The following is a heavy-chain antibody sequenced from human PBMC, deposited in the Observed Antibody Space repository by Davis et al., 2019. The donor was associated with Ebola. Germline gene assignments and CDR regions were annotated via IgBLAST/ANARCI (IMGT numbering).Heavy chain of an antibody. CDR3: ASHSGRAPPLD. CDR1: GFTFSGYW. Sequence: GESLKISCAASGFTFSGYWMSWVRQAPGKGLEWVANIKQDGSEKYYVDSVKGRFTISRDSAKNSLYLQMNSLRAEDTAVYYCASHSGRAPPLDWGQGTLVTVSS. D-gene: IGHD6-19*01. V-gene: IGHV3-7*01. J-gene: IGHJ4*02. CDR2: IKQDGSEK.